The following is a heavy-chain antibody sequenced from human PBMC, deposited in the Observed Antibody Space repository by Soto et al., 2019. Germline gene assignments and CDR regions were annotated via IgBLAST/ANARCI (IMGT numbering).Heavy chain of an antibody. CDR3: ARVYYESSGPTNYRAFDL. V-gene: IGHV3-7*01. CDR2: IKQDGGEE. Sequence: LRLSCAASGFSFSDYSMSWVRQSPGKGLEGVANIKQDGGEEDYVDSVRGRLTISRDNAKSSLYLQMNSLRAEDTAVYYCARVYYESSGPTNYRAFDLWGQGTMVTV. D-gene: IGHD3-22*01. J-gene: IGHJ3*01. CDR1: GFSFSDYS.